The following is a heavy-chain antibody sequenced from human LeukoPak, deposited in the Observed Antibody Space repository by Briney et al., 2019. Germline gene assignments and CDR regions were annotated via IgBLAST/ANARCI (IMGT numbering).Heavy chain of an antibody. CDR3: GRGHWGLDY. Sequence: GGSLRLSCAASVFTFSSYEMNWVRQAPGKGLEWVSYISSSGSTIYYADSVKGRFTISRDNAMSSLYLQMNSLRAEDTAVYYCGRGHWGLDYWGQGTLVTVSP. D-gene: IGHD7-27*01. CDR2: ISSSGSTI. CDR1: VFTFSSYE. V-gene: IGHV3-48*03. J-gene: IGHJ4*02.